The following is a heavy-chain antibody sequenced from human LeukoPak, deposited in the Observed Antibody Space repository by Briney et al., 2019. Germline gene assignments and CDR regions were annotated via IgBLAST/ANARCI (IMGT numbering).Heavy chain of an antibody. CDR2: INPSGGST. CDR3: AIVAPYYYYGMDV. J-gene: IGHJ6*02. D-gene: IGHD2-21*01. V-gene: IGHV1-46*01. CDR1: GYTFTSYY. Sequence: ASVKVPCTTSGYTFTSYYMHWVRQAPGQGLEWMGIINPSGGSTSYAQKFQGRVTMTRDTSTSTVYMELSSLRSEDTAVYYCAIVAPYYYYGMDVWGQGTTVTVSS.